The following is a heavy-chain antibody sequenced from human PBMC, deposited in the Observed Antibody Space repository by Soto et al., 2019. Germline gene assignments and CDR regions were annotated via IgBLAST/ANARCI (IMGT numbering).Heavy chain of an antibody. Sequence: ASVKVSCKASGYTFTSYGISWVRQAPGQGLEWMGWISAYNGNTNYVQKLQGRVTMTTDTSTSTAYMELRSLRSDDTAVYYCARTEDYYDSSGVSLGFDYWGQGTLVTVSS. J-gene: IGHJ4*02. CDR1: GYTFTSYG. D-gene: IGHD3-22*01. V-gene: IGHV1-18*01. CDR2: ISAYNGNT. CDR3: ARTEDYYDSSGVSLGFDY.